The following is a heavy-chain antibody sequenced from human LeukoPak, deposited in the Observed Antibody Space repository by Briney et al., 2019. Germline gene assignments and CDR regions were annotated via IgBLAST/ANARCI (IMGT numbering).Heavy chain of an antibody. V-gene: IGHV4-34*01. J-gene: IGHJ6*02. CDR2: INHSGST. CDR1: GGSFSGYY. CDR3: ARDFPVNSGSYYYYGMDV. Sequence: KTSETLSLTCAVYGGSFSGYYWSWIRQPPGKGLEWIGEINHSGSTNYNPSLKSRVTISVDTSKNQFSLKLSSVTAADTAVYYCARDFPVNSGSYYYYGMDVWGQGTTVTVSS. D-gene: IGHD1-26*01.